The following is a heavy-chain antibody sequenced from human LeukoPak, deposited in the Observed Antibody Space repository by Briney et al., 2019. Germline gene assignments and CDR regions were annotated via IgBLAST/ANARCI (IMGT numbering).Heavy chain of an antibody. D-gene: IGHD3-3*01. J-gene: IGHJ6*03. CDR2: ISRGGGNT. CDR1: GFTFSSHF. V-gene: IGHV3-23*01. Sequence: GGSLRLSCAASGFTFSSHFTSWVRQAPGQGREWVSAISRGGGNTYYADSVKGRLTISRDNSKHTLYLQMKRLGAEDTVSYYCARRGFCSSYYPWGYYYYMEVWGKRTTVTVSS. CDR3: ARRGFCSSYYPWGYYYYMEV.